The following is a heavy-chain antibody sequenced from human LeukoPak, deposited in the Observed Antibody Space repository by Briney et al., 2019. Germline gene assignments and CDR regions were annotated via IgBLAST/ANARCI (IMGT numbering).Heavy chain of an antibody. CDR2: IHYTGST. D-gene: IGHD3-9*01. V-gene: IGHV4-59*01. Sequence: PSETLSLTCTVSGGSITSSYWSWIRQSPGKGLEWIGYIHYTGSTNYNPSLTSRVTMLIDTSKNQFSLKLSSVTAADTAVYYCARGRYSAGDNWFDPWGQGTLVTVSS. J-gene: IGHJ5*02. CDR1: GGSITSSY. CDR3: ARGRYSAGDNWFDP.